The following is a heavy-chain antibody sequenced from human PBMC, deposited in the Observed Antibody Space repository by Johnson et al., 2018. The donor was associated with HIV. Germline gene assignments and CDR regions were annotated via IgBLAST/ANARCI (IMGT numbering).Heavy chain of an antibody. Sequence: QEQLVESGGGLVQPGRSLRLPCAASGFTFSTYGMHWVRQAPGKGLEWVAVMWYDGSNKYYADSVKGRFTISRDNSKNTLYLQMNSLRAEDTAVYYCARGAIKYSSSWLGAFDIWGQGTMVTVSS. J-gene: IGHJ3*02. CDR2: MWYDGSNK. V-gene: IGHV3-33*01. D-gene: IGHD6-6*01. CDR1: GFTFSTYG. CDR3: ARGAIKYSSSWLGAFDI.